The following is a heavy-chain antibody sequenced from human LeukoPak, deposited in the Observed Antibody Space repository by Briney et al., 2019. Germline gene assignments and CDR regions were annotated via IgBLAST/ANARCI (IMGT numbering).Heavy chain of an antibody. CDR1: GGAFSSDT. D-gene: IGHD2-15*01. J-gene: IGHJ4*02. CDR3: ARVLGYCSGGSCYAFDY. CDR2: IIPILGIA. Sequence: SVKVSCKASGGAFSSDTISWVRQAPGQGLEWMGRIIPILGIANYAQKFQGRVTITADKSTSTAYMELSSLRSEDTAVYYCARVLGYCSGGSCYAFDYWGQGTLVTVSS. V-gene: IGHV1-69*02.